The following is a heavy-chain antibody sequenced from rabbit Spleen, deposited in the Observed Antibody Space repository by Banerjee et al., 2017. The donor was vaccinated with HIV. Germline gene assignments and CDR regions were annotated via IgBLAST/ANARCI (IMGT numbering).Heavy chain of an antibody. CDR1: GFSFSITYY. D-gene: IGHD4-1*01. CDR3: ARDVWIVVAGVNYGMDL. CDR2: IDSGGSGSA. V-gene: IGHV1S40*01. Sequence: QSLEESGGDLVKPGASLTLTCTASGFSFSITYYMCWVRQAPGKGLEWIACIDSGGSGSAAYANWAKGRFTISKTSSTTVTLQMTSLTAADTATYFCARDVWIVVAGVNYGMDLWGPGTLVTVS. J-gene: IGHJ6*01.